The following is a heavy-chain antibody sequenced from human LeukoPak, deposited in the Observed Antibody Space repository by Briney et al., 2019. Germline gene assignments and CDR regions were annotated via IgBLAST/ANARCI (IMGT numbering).Heavy chain of an antibody. D-gene: IGHD5-18*01. CDR3: ARDGISRYGAFDI. CDR1: GYSFTSYG. J-gene: IGHJ3*02. Sequence: ASVKVSCRASGYSFTSYGISWVRQAPGQGLEWMGWISLYNGNTNYAQKLQGRVTMTTDTSTNTVYMELSSLRSDDTAVYYCARDGISRYGAFDIWGHGTMITVSS. V-gene: IGHV1-18*01. CDR2: ISLYNGNT.